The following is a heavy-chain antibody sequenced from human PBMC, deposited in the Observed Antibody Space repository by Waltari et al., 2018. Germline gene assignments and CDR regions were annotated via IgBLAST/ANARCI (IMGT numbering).Heavy chain of an antibody. Sequence: QVQLQESGPGLVKPSETLSLTCTVSGGSISSHYWSWIRQPPGKGLEWIGYIYYSGSTNYNPSLKSRVTISVDTSKNQFSLKLSSVTAADTAVYYCASRHLRQLALDYWGQGTLVTVSS. J-gene: IGHJ4*02. D-gene: IGHD6-13*01. CDR3: ASRHLRQLALDY. CDR1: GGSISSHY. CDR2: IYYSGST. V-gene: IGHV4-59*11.